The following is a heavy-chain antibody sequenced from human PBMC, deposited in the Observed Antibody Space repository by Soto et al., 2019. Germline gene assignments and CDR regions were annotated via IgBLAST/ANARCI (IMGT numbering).Heavy chain of an antibody. V-gene: IGHV3-30*03. CDR3: ATDRPNSSSWPDY. CDR2: VSYDGRYT. J-gene: IGHJ4*02. D-gene: IGHD6-13*01. CDR1: GFICSGHG. Sequence: QVQLVESGGGVVQPGRSLRLACVAAGFICSGHGMHWVRQVPGKGLEWVAVVSYDGRYTHYADSVKGRFTISRDNSTNKVYLQMNSLRAEDAARYYCATDRPNSSSWPDYWGQGTRVTVSS.